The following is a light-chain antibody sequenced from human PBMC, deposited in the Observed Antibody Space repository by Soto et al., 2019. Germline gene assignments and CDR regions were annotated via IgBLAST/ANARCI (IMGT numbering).Light chain of an antibody. CDR1: QSISSY. CDR3: QQSYSTLEA. V-gene: IGKV1-39*01. J-gene: IGKJ3*01. Sequence: DIQMTQSPSSLSSSVGDRVTITCRASQSISSYLNWYQQKPGTAPKLLIYAASSLQSGVPSRFSGSGSGTEFPLTISSLQPDDFATYYCQQSYSTLEAFGPGTKVDIK. CDR2: AAS.